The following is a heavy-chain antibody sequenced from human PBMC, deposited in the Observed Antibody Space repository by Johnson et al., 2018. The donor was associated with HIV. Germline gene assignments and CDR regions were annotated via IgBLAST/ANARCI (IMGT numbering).Heavy chain of an antibody. CDR1: GFIFSSYA. J-gene: IGHJ3*02. CDR2: ISNDGST. D-gene: IGHD3-10*01. Sequence: VESGGGVVQPGRSLRLSCAASGFIFSSYAMHWVRQAPGKGLEWVALISNDGSTYYADSVKGRFTISRDNSKNTVYLQMNSLRGEDTAVYYCARDRGLDAFDIWGQGTMVTVSS. V-gene: IGHV3-30*14. CDR3: ARDRGLDAFDI.